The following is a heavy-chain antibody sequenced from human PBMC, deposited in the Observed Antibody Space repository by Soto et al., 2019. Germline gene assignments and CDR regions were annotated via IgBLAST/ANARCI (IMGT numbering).Heavy chain of an antibody. CDR2: IYSGGST. V-gene: IGHV3-53*04. CDR1: GFTVSSNY. CDR3: ARGPSRGSSSWYAFDI. J-gene: IGHJ3*02. D-gene: IGHD6-13*01. Sequence: GESLKISCAASGFTVSSNYMSWVRQAPGKGLEWVSVIYSGGSTYYADSVKGRFTISRHNSKNTLYLQMNSLRAEDTAVYYCARGPSRGSSSWYAFDIWGQGTMVTVSS.